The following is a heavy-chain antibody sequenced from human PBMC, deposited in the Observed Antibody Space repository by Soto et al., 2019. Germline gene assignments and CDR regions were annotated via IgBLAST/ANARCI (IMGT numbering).Heavy chain of an antibody. V-gene: IGHV4-30-4*01. CDR1: GGSINNGDAY. CDR3: ARRIYNSGWTYFDF. D-gene: IGHD2-15*01. CDR2: IYYTGNM. J-gene: IGHJ4*02. Sequence: PSETLSLTCTVSGGSINNGDAYWSWIRQPPGKGLEWIGYIYYTGNMHFNPSLNSRVTLSLDTSRNQFSLKLSSVSVADTAVYYCARRIYNSGWTYFDFWGQGILVTVS.